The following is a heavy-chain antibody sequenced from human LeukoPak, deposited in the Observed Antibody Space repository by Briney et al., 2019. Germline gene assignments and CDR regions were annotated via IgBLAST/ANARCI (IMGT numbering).Heavy chain of an antibody. D-gene: IGHD3-22*01. Sequence: GGSLRLSCAASGFTFNDYAVHWVRQAPGKGLEWVSLISGDGGSTNYADSVKGRFTISRDNSKNSLYLQMNSLRAEDMALYYCAKEDYDSSGVFDYWGQGTLVTVSS. CDR3: AKEDYDSSGVFDY. CDR1: GFTFNDYA. J-gene: IGHJ4*02. CDR2: ISGDGGST. V-gene: IGHV3-43*02.